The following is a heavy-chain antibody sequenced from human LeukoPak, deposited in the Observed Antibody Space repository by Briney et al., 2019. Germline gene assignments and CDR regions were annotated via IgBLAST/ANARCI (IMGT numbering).Heavy chain of an antibody. CDR3: ARQRGYCSSGVCRGWFDP. J-gene: IGHJ5*02. CDR2: ISESSSFI. CDR1: GFTFRNYN. Sequence: KPGGSLRLSCAASGFTFRNYNMNWVCQAPGKGLEWVSSISESSSFIQYADSLKGRFAISRDNAKNSLYLQMNSLRAEDTAVYYCARQRGYCSSGVCRGWFDPWGQGTLVTVSS. V-gene: IGHV3-21*01. D-gene: IGHD2-8*01.